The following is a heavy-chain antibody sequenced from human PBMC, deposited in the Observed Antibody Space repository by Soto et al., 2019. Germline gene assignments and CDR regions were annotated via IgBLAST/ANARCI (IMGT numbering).Heavy chain of an antibody. CDR3: ARDQAGSLYYYYYGMDV. D-gene: IGHD2-15*01. CDR1: GFTFSSYW. Sequence: GGSLRLSCAASGFTFSSYWMHWVRQAPGKGLVWVSRINSDGSSTSYADSVKGRFTISRDNAKNTLYLQMNSLRAEDTAVYYCARDQAGSLYYYYYGMDVLGQLTTVTVSS. J-gene: IGHJ6*02. CDR2: INSDGSST. V-gene: IGHV3-74*01.